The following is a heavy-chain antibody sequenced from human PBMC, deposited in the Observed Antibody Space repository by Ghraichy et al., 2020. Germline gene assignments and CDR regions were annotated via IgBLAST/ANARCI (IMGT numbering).Heavy chain of an antibody. CDR3: ATPYTMVRGVSPNYFDY. J-gene: IGHJ4*02. CDR2: ISYDGSNK. Sequence: GGSLRLSCAASGFTFSSSALHWVRPAPGKGLEWMAVISYDGSNKYYADSVKGRFTISRDNSKNTLYLQMNSLRAEDTAVYYCATPYTMVRGVSPNYFDYWGQGTLVTVSS. D-gene: IGHD3-10*01. V-gene: IGHV3-30*01. CDR1: GFTFSSSA.